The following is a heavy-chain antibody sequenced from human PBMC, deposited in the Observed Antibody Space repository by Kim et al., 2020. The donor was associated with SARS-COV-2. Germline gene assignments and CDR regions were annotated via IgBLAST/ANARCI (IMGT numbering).Heavy chain of an antibody. CDR2: ISHTGHSQ. V-gene: IGHV3-48*02. Sequence: GGSLRLSCATSGFTFSSYSIIWVRQAPGKGLEWVSYISHTGHSQIYADSVMGRFTISRDNAEQSLYLHMHSLRDEDTAVYYCTRDTGYCRDGSCYRYF. J-gene: IGHJ2*01. CDR3: TRDTGYCRDGSCYRYF. D-gene: IGHD2-15*01. CDR1: GFTFSSYS.